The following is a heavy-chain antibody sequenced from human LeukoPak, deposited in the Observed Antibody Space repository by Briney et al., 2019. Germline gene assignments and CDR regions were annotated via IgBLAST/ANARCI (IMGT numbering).Heavy chain of an antibody. CDR3: ANYYYDSIGASDI. J-gene: IGHJ3*02. CDR1: GYTFTGYY. Sequence: ASVKVSCKASGYTFTGYYMHWVRQAPGQGLEWMGWINPNSGGTNYAQKFQGRVTMTRDTSISTAYMELSRLRSDDTAVYYCANYYYDSIGASDIWGQGTMVTVSS. CDR2: INPNSGGT. V-gene: IGHV1-2*02. D-gene: IGHD3-22*01.